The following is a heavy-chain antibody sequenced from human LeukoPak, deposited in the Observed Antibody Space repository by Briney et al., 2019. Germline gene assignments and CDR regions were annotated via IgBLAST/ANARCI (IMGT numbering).Heavy chain of an antibody. CDR2: IWHDGSKT. Sequence: GTSLRLSCVGPGFIFSRYDMHWVRQAPGKGLEWVALIWHDGSKTQYADSVKGRFTISRDDSKSTLYVQMNSLRVDDTAVYFCARDPATVTSHFDYWGQGALVTVSS. CDR1: GFIFSRYD. D-gene: IGHD4-17*01. CDR3: ARDPATVTSHFDY. J-gene: IGHJ4*02. V-gene: IGHV3-33*01.